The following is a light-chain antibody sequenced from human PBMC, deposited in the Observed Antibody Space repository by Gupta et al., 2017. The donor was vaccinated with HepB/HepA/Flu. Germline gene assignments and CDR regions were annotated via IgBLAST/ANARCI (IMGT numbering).Light chain of an antibody. CDR3: AAWDDSLSGQV. CDR2: RNN. CDR1: SSNIGTSH. Sequence: QSVLTQSPSASGTPGQRVTISCSGRSSNIGTSHVYWYQQLPGTAPKLLIYRNNQRPSGVPDRFSGSKSGTSASLAISGLRSEDEADYYCAAWDDSLSGQVFGGGTKLTVL. J-gene: IGLJ3*02. V-gene: IGLV1-47*01.